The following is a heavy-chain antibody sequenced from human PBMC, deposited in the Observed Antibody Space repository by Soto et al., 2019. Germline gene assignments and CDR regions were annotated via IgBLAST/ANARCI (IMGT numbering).Heavy chain of an antibody. CDR1: GYIFVNYG. CDR3: AMVDNYVTPTPRDV. D-gene: IGHD3-16*01. Sequence: QVQLVQSGAEVRKHGSSVKVSCKASGYIFVNYGIAWVRQAPGQGLGWMGGISPYSGNTHDASKVQGRLTMTTDTSTSTADMDLGSLTSDDPAVYYCAMVDNYVTPTPRDVWGQGATVTVSS. V-gene: IGHV1-18*01. J-gene: IGHJ6*02. CDR2: ISPYSGNT.